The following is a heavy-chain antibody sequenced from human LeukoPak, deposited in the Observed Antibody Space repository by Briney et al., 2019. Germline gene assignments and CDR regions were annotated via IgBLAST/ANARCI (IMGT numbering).Heavy chain of an antibody. CDR1: GYTFTGYH. D-gene: IGHD4-17*01. CDR2: INPNSGDT. CDR3: ARVPYGDYATYAFDI. Sequence: ASVKVSCKASGYTFTGYHMHWVRQAPGQGLEWMGWINPNSGDTNYAQKFQGRVTMTRDTSISTAYMELSRLRSDDTAVYYCARVPYGDYATYAFDIWGQGTMVTVSS. V-gene: IGHV1-2*02. J-gene: IGHJ3*02.